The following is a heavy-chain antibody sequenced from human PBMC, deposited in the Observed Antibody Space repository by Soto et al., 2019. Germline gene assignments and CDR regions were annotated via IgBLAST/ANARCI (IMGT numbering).Heavy chain of an antibody. V-gene: IGHV3-48*02. CDR1: GFSLSDYS. CDR2: IRGSNNDI. CDR3: VRDKAWAFDI. Sequence: EVQLVESGGGLVQPGGSLRLSCGASGFSLSDYSMNWIRQAPGKGLEWLSYIRGSNNDIYYTDSVKGRLTISRDNAKNSLYLQMSSPRDDDTGVYYRVRDKAWAFDICGQGTLVTVSS. J-gene: IGHJ3*02.